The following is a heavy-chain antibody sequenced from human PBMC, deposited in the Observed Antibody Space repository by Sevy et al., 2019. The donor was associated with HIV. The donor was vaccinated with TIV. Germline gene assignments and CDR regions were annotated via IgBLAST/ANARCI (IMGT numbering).Heavy chain of an antibody. Sequence: GGSLRLSCAASGFTFSNYWMTWVRQAPGKGREWVANIKQVGSEKYYVDSVKGRFTFSRDNVQNSLYLQMNSLRAEDTAVYYWARRGALDYWGQRTLVTVSS. J-gene: IGHJ4*02. V-gene: IGHV3-7*03. CDR3: ARRGALDY. CDR1: GFTFSNYW. D-gene: IGHD5-12*01. CDR2: IKQVGSEK.